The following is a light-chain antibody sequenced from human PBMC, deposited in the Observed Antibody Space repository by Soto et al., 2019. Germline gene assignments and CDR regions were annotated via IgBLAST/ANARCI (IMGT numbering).Light chain of an antibody. Sequence: QPVLTQSPSASASLGASVKLTCTLSSGHSSYAIAWHQQQPEKGPRYLMKLNSDGSHSKGDGIPDRFSGSSPGAERYLTISSLQSEDEADYYCQTWGTGSWVFGGGTKVTVL. J-gene: IGLJ3*02. CDR2: LNSDGSH. CDR1: SGHSSYA. CDR3: QTWGTGSWV. V-gene: IGLV4-69*01.